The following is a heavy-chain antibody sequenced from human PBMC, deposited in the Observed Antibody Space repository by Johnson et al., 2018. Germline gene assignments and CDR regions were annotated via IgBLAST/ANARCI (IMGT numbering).Heavy chain of an antibody. D-gene: IGHD3-22*01. CDR3: ARGYYSDTSGYYPDYDAFDI. J-gene: IGHJ3*02. CDR2: IIPIFGTA. Sequence: QVQLVQSGAEVKKPGSSVKVSCKASGGTFSSYAISWVRQAPGQGLEWMGGIIPIFGTANYAQKFQGRVTITADESTSTAYMELSSLRSEDTAVYYCARGYYSDTSGYYPDYDAFDIWGQGTMVTVSS. CDR1: GGTFSSYA. V-gene: IGHV1-69*12.